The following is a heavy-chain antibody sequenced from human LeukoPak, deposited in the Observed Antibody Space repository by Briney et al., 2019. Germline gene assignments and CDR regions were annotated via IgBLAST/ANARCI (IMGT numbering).Heavy chain of an antibody. CDR2: INSDGSST. V-gene: IGHV3-74*01. D-gene: IGHD6-13*01. CDR1: GFTFSSYW. CDR3: ASSSSWSYYMDV. Sequence: GGSLRLSCAASGFTFSSYWMHWVRQAPGQGLVWVSRINSDGSSTSYADSVKGRFTISRDNSKNTLYLQMNSVRAEDTAVYYCASSSSWSYYMDVWGKGTTVTISS. J-gene: IGHJ6*03.